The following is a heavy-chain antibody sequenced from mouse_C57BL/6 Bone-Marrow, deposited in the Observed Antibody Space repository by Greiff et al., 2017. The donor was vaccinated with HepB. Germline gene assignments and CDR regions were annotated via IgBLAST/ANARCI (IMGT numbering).Heavy chain of an antibody. CDR1: GYTFTSYW. J-gene: IGHJ2*01. D-gene: IGHD2-4*01. CDR3: AREWRLRRGYFDY. V-gene: IGHV1-7*01. CDR2: INPSSGYT. Sequence: LEESGAELAKPGASVKLSCKASGYTFTSYWMHWVKQRPGQGLEWIGYINPSSGYTKYNQKFKDKATLTADKSSSTAYMQLSSLTYEDSAVYYCAREWRLRRGYFDYWGQGTTLTVSS.